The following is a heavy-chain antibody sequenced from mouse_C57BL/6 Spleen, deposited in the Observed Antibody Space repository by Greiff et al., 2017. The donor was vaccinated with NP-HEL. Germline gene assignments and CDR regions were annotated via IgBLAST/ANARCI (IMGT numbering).Heavy chain of an antibody. D-gene: IGHD2-13*01. Sequence: VQLQQSGAELVKPGASVKLSCTASGFNIKDYYMHWVKQRTEQGLEWIGRIDPEDGDTKYAQKFQGKATITADKSSNTAYLQLSSLTSEDTDVYYCARGATRTFGDMEDWGKGTTVTVSS. CDR2: IDPEDGDT. CDR1: GFNIKDYY. J-gene: IGHJ4*01. CDR3: ARGATRTFGDMED. V-gene: IGHV14-2*01.